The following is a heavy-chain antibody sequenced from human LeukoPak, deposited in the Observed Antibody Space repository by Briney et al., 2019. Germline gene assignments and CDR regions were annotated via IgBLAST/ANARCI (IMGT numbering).Heavy chain of an antibody. D-gene: IGHD3-22*01. V-gene: IGHV3-30*18. Sequence: GGSLRLSCAASGFTFSSYGMHWVRRAPGKGLEWVAVISYDGSNKYYADSVKGRFTISRDNSKNTLYLQMNSLRAEDTAVYYCAKAENYYDSSDFDYWGQGTLVTVSS. CDR1: GFTFSSYG. CDR2: ISYDGSNK. J-gene: IGHJ4*02. CDR3: AKAENYYDSSDFDY.